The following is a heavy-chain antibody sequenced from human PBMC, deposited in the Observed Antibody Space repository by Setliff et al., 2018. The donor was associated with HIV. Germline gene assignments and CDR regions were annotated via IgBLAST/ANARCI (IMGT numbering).Heavy chain of an antibody. D-gene: IGHD2-21*02. J-gene: IGHJ3*02. CDR1: GFTFSDYT. CDR3: TREDVGTAIYGAFDI. Sequence: PGGSLRLSCEASGFTFSDYTLNWVRQAPGKGLEWVSSISNTGRYKYYADSLKDRPTISRDNAKNSLYLQLNSLSAEDTALYFCTREDVGTAIYGAFDIWGLGTLVTVSS. V-gene: IGHV3-21*01. CDR2: ISNTGRYK.